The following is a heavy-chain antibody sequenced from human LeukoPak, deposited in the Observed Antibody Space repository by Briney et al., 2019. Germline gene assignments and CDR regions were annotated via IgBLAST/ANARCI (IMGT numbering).Heavy chain of an antibody. CDR2: IRSKANSYAT. J-gene: IGHJ6*02. Sequence: GGSLKLSCAASGSIFSGSAMHWVRQASGKGLEWVGRIRSKANSYATAYAASVKGRFTISRDNAENSLYLQMNSLRAEDTAFYYCARAGGSRYYYAMDVWGQGTTVTVSS. CDR1: GSIFSGSA. D-gene: IGHD3-16*01. V-gene: IGHV3-73*01. CDR3: ARAGGSRYYYAMDV.